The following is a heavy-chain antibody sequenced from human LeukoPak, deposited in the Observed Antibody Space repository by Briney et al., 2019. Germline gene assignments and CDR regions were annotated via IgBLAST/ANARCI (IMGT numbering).Heavy chain of an antibody. CDR2: INWNGGST. J-gene: IGHJ4*02. V-gene: IGHV3-20*04. D-gene: IGHD1-26*01. Sequence: GGSLRPSCAASGFTFDDYGMSWVRQAPGKGLEWVSGINWNGGSTGYADSVKGRFTISRDNAKNSLYLQMNSLRAEDMALYYCAKDISGSYSLGVLDYWGQGTLVTVSS. CDR3: AKDISGSYSLGVLDY. CDR1: GFTFDDYG.